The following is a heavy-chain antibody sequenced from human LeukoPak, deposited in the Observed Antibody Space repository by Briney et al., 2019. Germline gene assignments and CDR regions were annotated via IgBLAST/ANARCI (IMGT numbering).Heavy chain of an antibody. Sequence: PSETLSLTCTVSGGSISSSSYYWGWIRQPPGKGLEWIGSIYYSGSTYYNPSLKSRVTISVDTSKNQFSLKLSSVTAADTAVYYCARDPSSSGWSYLYYFDYWGQGTLVTVSS. CDR1: GGSISSSSYY. CDR3: ARDPSSSGWSYLYYFDY. CDR2: IYYSGST. V-gene: IGHV4-39*07. J-gene: IGHJ4*02. D-gene: IGHD6-19*01.